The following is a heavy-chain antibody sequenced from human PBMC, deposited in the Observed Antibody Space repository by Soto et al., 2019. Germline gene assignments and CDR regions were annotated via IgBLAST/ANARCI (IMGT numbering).Heavy chain of an antibody. D-gene: IGHD3-10*01. CDR3: ARDPHYGSYFDY. V-gene: IGHV4-61*01. CDR1: GGSVSSSSYY. J-gene: IGHJ4*02. Sequence: SETLSLTCTVSGGSVSSSSYYWTWIRQPPGKGLEWIGYIYYSGSTNYNPSLKSRVTISVDTSKNQFSLKLSSVTAADTAVYYCARDPHYGSYFDYWGQGTLVTVSS. CDR2: IYYSGST.